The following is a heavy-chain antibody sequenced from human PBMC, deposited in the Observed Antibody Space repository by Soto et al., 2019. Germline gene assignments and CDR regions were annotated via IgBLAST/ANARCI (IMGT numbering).Heavy chain of an antibody. J-gene: IGHJ6*03. CDR3: ARGVDSRVVSYYYYYMDV. Sequence: PGGSLRLSCAASGFTFSSYSMNWVRQAPGKGLEWVSSISSSSSYIYYADSVKGRFTISRDNAKNSLYLQMNSLRAEDTAVYYCARGVDSRVVSYYYYYMDVWGKGTTVTVSS. V-gene: IGHV3-21*01. CDR1: GFTFSSYS. CDR2: ISSSSSYI. D-gene: IGHD3-16*02.